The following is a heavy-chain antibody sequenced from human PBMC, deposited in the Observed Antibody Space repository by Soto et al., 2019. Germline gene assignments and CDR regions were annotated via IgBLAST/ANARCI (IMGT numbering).Heavy chain of an antibody. CDR3: ERGSGDDFRANFYRDV. D-gene: IGHD1-1*01. CDR2: TYYKSKWFN. Sequence: PSQTLSLTCAISGDSVSSNSAGWNWVRQTPSRGLEWLGRTYYKSKWFNNYAVSVKSRITINPDTSQNQFSLQLDSVTPEDTAVFYCERGSGDDFRANFYRDVGGKGTTVPVP. V-gene: IGHV6-1*01. CDR1: GDSVSSNSAG. J-gene: IGHJ6*03.